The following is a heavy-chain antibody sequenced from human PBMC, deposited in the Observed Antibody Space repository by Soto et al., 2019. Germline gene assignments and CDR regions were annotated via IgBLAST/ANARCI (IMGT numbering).Heavy chain of an antibody. Sequence: GASVKVSCKASGYTFTSCYMHWVRQAPGQGLEWMGIINPSGGSTSYAQKFQGRVTMTRDTSTSTVYMELSSLRSEDTAVYYCARVXRVATTPYYYNHYGMALWGQGTTVTVSS. J-gene: IGHJ6*02. V-gene: IGHV1-46*01. CDR2: INPSGGST. CDR3: ARVXRVATTPYYYNHYGMAL. CDR1: GYTFTSCY. D-gene: IGHD5-12*01.